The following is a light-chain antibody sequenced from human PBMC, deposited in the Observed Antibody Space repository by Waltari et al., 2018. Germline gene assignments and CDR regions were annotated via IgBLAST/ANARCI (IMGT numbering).Light chain of an antibody. CDR1: SSDVVGYNY. Sequence: QSALTQPASVSGSPGQSITISCTGPSSDVVGYNYVSWYQQHPGKAPNLMIYDVSNRPSGVSNRFSGSKSGNTASLTISGLQAEDEADYYCSSYTSSSTLWVFGGGTKLTVL. V-gene: IGLV2-14*03. J-gene: IGLJ3*02. CDR3: SSYTSSSTLWV. CDR2: DVS.